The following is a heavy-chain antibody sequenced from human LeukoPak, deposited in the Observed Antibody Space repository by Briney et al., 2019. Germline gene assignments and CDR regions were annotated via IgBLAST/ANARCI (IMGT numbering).Heavy chain of an antibody. D-gene: IGHD3-10*01. Sequence: SETLSLTCTVSGGSVSSGSYYWSWIRQPPGKGLEWIGYIYYSGSTNYNPSLKSRVTISVDTSKNQFSLKLSSVTAADTAVYYCARDQGFYLGSGSPYFDYWGQGTLVTVSS. CDR1: GGSVSSGSYY. V-gene: IGHV4-61*01. J-gene: IGHJ4*02. CDR3: ARDQGFYLGSGSPYFDY. CDR2: IYYSGST.